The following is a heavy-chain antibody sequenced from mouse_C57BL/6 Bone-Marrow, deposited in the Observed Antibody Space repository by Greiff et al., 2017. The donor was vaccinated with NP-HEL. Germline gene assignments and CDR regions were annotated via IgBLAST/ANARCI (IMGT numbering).Heavy chain of an antibody. CDR2: ISSGSSTI. V-gene: IGHV5-17*01. J-gene: IGHJ1*03. CDR1: GFTFSDYG. CDR3: ARPNWDVRYFDV. D-gene: IGHD4-1*01. Sequence: EVHLVESGGGLVKPGGSLKLSCAASGFTFSDYGMHWVRQAPEKGLEWVAYISSGSSTIYYADTVKGRFTISRDNAKNTLFLQMTSLRSEDTAMYYCARPNWDVRYFDVWGTGTTVTVSS.